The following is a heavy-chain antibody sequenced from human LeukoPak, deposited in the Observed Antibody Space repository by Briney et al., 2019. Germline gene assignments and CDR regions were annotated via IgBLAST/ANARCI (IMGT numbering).Heavy chain of an antibody. Sequence: GGSLRLSCAASGFTFSSYWMHWVRQAPGKGLVWVSHIKSDGSSTSYADSVKGRFTISRDNAKNTLYLQMNSLRAEDTAVYYCARDLNWDLFDYWGQGTLVTVSS. J-gene: IGHJ4*02. D-gene: IGHD1-1*01. V-gene: IGHV3-74*01. CDR1: GFTFSSYW. CDR2: IKSDGSST. CDR3: ARDLNWDLFDY.